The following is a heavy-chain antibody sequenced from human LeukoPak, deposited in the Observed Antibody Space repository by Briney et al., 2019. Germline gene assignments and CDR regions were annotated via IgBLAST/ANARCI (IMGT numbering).Heavy chain of an antibody. CDR2: INHSGST. CDR3: ARYYYDSRGYYHFFDY. J-gene: IGHJ4*02. V-gene: IGHV4-34*01. D-gene: IGHD3-22*01. Sequence: SETLSLTCAVYGGSFSDYYWSWIRQPPGKGLQWIGEINHSGSTNYNPSLGSRVTISVDTSKNQFSLKLTSVTAADTAVYYCARYYYDSRGYYHFFDYWGQGSLVTVSS. CDR1: GGSFSDYY.